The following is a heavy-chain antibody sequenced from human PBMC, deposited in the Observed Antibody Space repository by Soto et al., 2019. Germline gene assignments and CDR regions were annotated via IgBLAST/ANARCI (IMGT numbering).Heavy chain of an antibody. V-gene: IGHV3-64*01. J-gene: IGHJ6*03. D-gene: IGHD6-6*01. CDR2: ISSNGVGT. CDR1: GFTLSGYA. Sequence: EVQLAESGGGLAQPGGSLRLSCAASGFTLSGYAMDWVLQAPGQGLEYVSGISSNGVGTYYANSVQGRFTISRDNSKNTVYLQMGSMRPEDMAVYYCARRDRPDFYYMDVWGKGTTVTVSS. CDR3: ARRDRPDFYYMDV.